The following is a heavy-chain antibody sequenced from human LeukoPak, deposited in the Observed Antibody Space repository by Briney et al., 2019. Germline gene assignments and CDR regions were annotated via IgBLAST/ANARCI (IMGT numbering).Heavy chain of an antibody. CDR1: GGSISSGDYY. Sequence: PSQTLSLTCTVSGGSISSGDYYWSWIRQPPGKGLEWIGYIYYSGSTYYNPSLKSRVTISVDTSKNQFSLKLSSVTAADTAVYYCARDRDSGSYWDYYYYGMDVWGQGTTVTASS. CDR2: IYYSGST. CDR3: ARDRDSGSYWDYYYYGMDV. J-gene: IGHJ6*02. V-gene: IGHV4-30-4*01. D-gene: IGHD1-26*01.